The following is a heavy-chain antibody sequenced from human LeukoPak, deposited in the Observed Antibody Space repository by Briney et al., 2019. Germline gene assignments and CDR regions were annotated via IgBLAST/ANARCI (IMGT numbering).Heavy chain of an antibody. CDR1: GLTLSRYW. CDR3: ARDSPEGNNWGSEPTFDY. J-gene: IGHJ4*02. V-gene: IGHV3-7*04. Sequence: GGSLSLSCTASGLTLSRYWMSWVRQAPGKGLEWVADIKGDGSKKYYADSVKGRFTISRDNAENSLYLQMNSLRAEDTAVYFCARDSPEGNNWGSEPTFDYWGQGILVTVSS. CDR2: IKGDGSKK. D-gene: IGHD1-1*01.